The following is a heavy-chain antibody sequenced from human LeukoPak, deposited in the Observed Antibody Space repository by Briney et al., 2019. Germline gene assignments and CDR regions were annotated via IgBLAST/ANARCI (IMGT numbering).Heavy chain of an antibody. CDR2: ISWNSGSI. CDR3: AKDIVRAYYDFHGMDV. J-gene: IGHJ6*02. D-gene: IGHD3-3*01. V-gene: IGHV3-9*01. Sequence: GRSLRLSCAASGFTFDDYAMPWVRQAPGKGLEWVSGISWNSGSIGYADSVKGRFTISRDNAKNSLYLQMNSLRAEDTALYYCAKDIVRAYYDFHGMDVWGQGTTVTVSS. CDR1: GFTFDDYA.